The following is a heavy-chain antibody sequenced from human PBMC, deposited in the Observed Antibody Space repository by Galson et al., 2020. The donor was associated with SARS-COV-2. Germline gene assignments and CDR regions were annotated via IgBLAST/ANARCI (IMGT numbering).Heavy chain of an antibody. CDR1: GFIFSGYG. J-gene: IGHJ4*02. CDR3: AKDPPYHGTGSYPADY. V-gene: IGHV3-30*18. Sequence: GGSLRLSCAASGFIFSGYGMHWVRQASGKGLEWVAVLSYDGSNQYYAESVKGRFTISRDNARNTLYLQMNSLRPEDTAVYYCAKDPPYHGTGSYPADYWGPGTRVTVSS. CDR2: LSYDGSNQ. D-gene: IGHD3-10*01.